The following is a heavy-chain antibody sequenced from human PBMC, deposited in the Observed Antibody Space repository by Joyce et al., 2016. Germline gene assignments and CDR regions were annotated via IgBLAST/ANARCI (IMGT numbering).Heavy chain of an antibody. Sequence: EVQLVESGGGLVKPGGSLRLSCAASGFTVSSYSMSWVRQAPGKGLEWVSSLSSSSSYIKYTDSVKGRFTISRDNAKNSRYLQMNSLRVEDTAVYYCARSSYTNGIFDYWGQGTLVTVSS. CDR2: LSSSSSYI. CDR3: ARSSYTNGIFDY. J-gene: IGHJ4*02. D-gene: IGHD2-8*01. CDR1: GFTVSSYS. V-gene: IGHV3-21*01.